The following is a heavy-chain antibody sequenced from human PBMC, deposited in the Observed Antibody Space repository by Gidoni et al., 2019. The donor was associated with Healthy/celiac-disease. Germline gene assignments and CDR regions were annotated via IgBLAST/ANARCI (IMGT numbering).Heavy chain of an antibody. J-gene: IGHJ6*02. D-gene: IGHD6-6*01. CDR2: KIPSLGIA. Sequence: QVQLVQSGAEVKKPGSSVKVSCKASGGTFTSYPFSGVRQAPGQGLEWMGRKIPSLGIANYAQKFQGRVTITADKSTSTAYMELSSLRSEDTAVYYCARVFYFSSAEYYYYGMDVWGQGTTVTVSS. CDR3: ARVFYFSSAEYYYYGMDV. CDR1: GGTFTSYP. V-gene: IGHV1-69*04.